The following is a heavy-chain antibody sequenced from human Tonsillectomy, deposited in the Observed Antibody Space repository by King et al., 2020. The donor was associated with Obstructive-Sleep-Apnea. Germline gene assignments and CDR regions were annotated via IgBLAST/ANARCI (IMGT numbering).Heavy chain of an antibody. D-gene: IGHD3-10*01. CDR3: GRRNAGGSGTYENGGLDY. CDR1: GGSFSSHY. CDR2: IYYSGST. V-gene: IGHV4-59*11. J-gene: IGHJ4*02. Sequence: QLQESGPGLVKPSETLSLTCTVSGGSFSSHYWTWIRQPPGKGLEWIGYIYYSGSTNYNPSLKSRVTISLDTSKNQFSLKLSSVTAADTAVYYCGRRNAGGSGTYENGGLDYWGQGTLVTVSS.